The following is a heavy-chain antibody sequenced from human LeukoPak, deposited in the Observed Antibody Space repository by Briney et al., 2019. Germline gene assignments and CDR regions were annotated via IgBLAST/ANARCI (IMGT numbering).Heavy chain of an antibody. CDR1: GFTVSSNY. D-gene: IGHD6-19*01. J-gene: IGHJ4*02. CDR2: IYSGGST. CDR3: ARGSGWYVGLDY. V-gene: IGHV3-53*01. Sequence: GGSLRLSCAASGFTVSSNYMSWVRQAPGKGLEWVSVIYSGGSTYYADSVKGRFTISRDNSKNTLYLQMNSLRAEDTAVYHCARGSGWYVGLDYWGQGTLVTVSS.